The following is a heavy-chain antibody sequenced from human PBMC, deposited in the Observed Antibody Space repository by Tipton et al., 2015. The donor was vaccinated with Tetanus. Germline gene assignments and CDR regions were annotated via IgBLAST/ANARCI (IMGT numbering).Heavy chain of an antibody. CDR3: ARVGYSEGFCYYGMDV. CDR1: GGSISSYY. J-gene: IGHJ6*02. D-gene: IGHD5-18*01. CDR2: IYYSGST. Sequence: TLSLTCTVSGGSISSYYWSWIRQPPGKGLEWIGYIYYSGSTNYNPSLKSRVTISVDTSKNQFSLKLSSVTAADTDVYYCARVGYSEGFCYYGMDVWGQGTTVAVSS. V-gene: IGHV4-59*01.